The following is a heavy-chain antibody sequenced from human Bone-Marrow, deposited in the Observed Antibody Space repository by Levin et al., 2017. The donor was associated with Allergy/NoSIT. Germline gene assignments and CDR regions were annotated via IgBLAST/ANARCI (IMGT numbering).Heavy chain of an antibody. J-gene: IGHJ4*02. CDR2: ISSRSTYI. D-gene: IGHD3-10*01. CDR1: GFTFSSYS. V-gene: IGHV3-21*01. Sequence: GESLKISCAASGFTFSSYSMNWVRQAPGKGLEWVSAISSRSTYIYYADSVKGRFTISRDDAKNSLYLQMNSLRAEDTAVYYCATERRSGTFYTDWGQGTLVIVSS. CDR3: ATERRSGTFYTD.